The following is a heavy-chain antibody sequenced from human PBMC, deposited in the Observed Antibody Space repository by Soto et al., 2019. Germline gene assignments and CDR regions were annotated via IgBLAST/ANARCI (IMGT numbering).Heavy chain of an antibody. CDR1: GLTFGSRA. CDR3: VRGSKDYYPGSRIFDF. CDR2: ITDTGGDA. Sequence: ESGGDLIQPGGSLRLSCVASGLTFGSRAMSWVRQSPGEGLEWVSTITDTGGDAKYADSVRGRFAISRDNSKNTLYLQMSTLRAEDLAIYFCVRGSKDYYPGSRIFDFWGRGTLVTVSS. D-gene: IGHD3-10*01. V-gene: IGHV3-23*01. J-gene: IGHJ4*02.